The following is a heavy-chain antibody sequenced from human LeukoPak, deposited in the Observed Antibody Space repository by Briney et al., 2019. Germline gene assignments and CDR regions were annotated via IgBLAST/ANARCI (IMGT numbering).Heavy chain of an antibody. J-gene: IGHJ6*03. V-gene: IGHV4-59*01. CDR3: AREVFRYMDV. CDR1: GGSISSYY. CDR2: IYYSGNT. Sequence: SETLSLTCSVSGGSISSYYWNWIRQPPGRGLEWIGYIYYSGNTNYNPSLKSRVTISLDTSKNQVSLKVSSVTAADTAVYYCAREVFRYMDVWGKGTTVTVSS.